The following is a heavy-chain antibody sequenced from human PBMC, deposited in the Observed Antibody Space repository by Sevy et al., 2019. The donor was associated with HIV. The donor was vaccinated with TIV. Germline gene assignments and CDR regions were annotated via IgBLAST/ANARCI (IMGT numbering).Heavy chain of an antibody. Sequence: SETLSLTCTVSGGSISSSSYYWGWIRQPPGKGLEWIGSIYYSGSTYYNPSLKSRVTISVDTSKNQFSLKLSSVTAADTAGYYCAGLGCSSTSCYATWGGYFDYWGQGTLVTVSS. D-gene: IGHD2-2*01. V-gene: IGHV4-39*01. CDR3: AGLGCSSTSCYATWGGYFDY. CDR2: IYYSGST. J-gene: IGHJ4*02. CDR1: GGSISSSSYY.